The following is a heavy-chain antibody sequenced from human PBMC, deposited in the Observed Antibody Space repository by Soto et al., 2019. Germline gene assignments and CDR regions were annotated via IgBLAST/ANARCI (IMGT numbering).Heavy chain of an antibody. V-gene: IGHV3-23*01. J-gene: IGHJ6*02. CDR3: ALPFLPVHFFSSELSGHAYSYMDV. D-gene: IGHD1-7*01. Sequence: GGSLRLSCAASRFTFTNYCMSWVRHAPGKGLEWVSAISSTGRNTYYSDSVKGRFTISTDNSKNTLYLQMNSLRAEDTAAYYCALPFLPVHFFSSELSGHAYSYMDVCGQGTMVTV. CDR2: ISSTGRNT. CDR1: RFTFTNYC.